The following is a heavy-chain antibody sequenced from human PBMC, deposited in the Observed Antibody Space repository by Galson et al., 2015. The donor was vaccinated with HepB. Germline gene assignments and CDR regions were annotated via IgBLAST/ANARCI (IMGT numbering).Heavy chain of an antibody. D-gene: IGHD2-2*01. CDR1: GYTFTSYY. CDR2: INPSGGST. J-gene: IGHJ5*02. V-gene: IGHV1-46*01. CDR3: ARDGPVGPTLRDIVVVPAAILGWFDP. Sequence: SVKVSCKASGYTFTSYYMHWVRQAPGQGLEWMGIINPSGGSTSYAQKFQGRVTMTRDASTSTVYMELSSLRSEDTAVYYCARDGPVGPTLRDIVVVPAAILGWFDPWGQGTLVTVSS.